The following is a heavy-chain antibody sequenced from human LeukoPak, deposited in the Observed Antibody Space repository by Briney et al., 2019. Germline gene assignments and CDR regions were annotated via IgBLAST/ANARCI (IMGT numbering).Heavy chain of an antibody. D-gene: IGHD3-9*01. CDR2: LFHTGNT. Sequence: NRAETLFLTCTVSGDSITNHYWNWIRQPPGKGLEWIGNLFHTGNTDYNPSLKSRVTISIQTSKNQFSLKLSSVTAADTAVYYCARTQMYFDILTGHHKYFDYWGQGILGPVSS. J-gene: IGHJ4*02. CDR3: ARTQMYFDILTGHHKYFDY. V-gene: IGHV4-59*11. CDR1: GDSITNHY.